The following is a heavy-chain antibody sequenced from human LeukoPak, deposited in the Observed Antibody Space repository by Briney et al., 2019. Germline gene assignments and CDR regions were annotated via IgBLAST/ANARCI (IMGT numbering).Heavy chain of an antibody. CDR2: TYYRSKWYD. J-gene: IGHJ3*02. D-gene: IGHD6-13*01. Sequence: SQTLSLTCAISGDSVSSNSAAWNWIRQSPSRGLEWLGRTYYRSKWYDDYAVSVTSRIIINPDTSKNQFSLQLNSVTPEDTAVYYCAREGEHQLAYDAFDIWGQGTMVTVSS. V-gene: IGHV6-1*01. CDR3: AREGEHQLAYDAFDI. CDR1: GDSVSSNSAA.